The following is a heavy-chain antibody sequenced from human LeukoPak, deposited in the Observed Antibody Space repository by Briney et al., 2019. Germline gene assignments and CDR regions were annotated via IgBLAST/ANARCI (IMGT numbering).Heavy chain of an antibody. CDR1: GGSISSGGYS. V-gene: IGHV4-30-2*01. D-gene: IGHD3-3*01. J-gene: IGHJ4*02. CDR2: IYHSGRT. CDR3: ARGGYYDFWSGYQTFDY. Sequence: PSETLSLTCAVSGGSISSGGYSWSWIRQPPGKGLELLGYIYHSGRTYYNPSIKSRVPISVARSQNQLSLKLSSVTAADTAVYYCARGGYYDFWSGYQTFDYWGQGTLVTVSS.